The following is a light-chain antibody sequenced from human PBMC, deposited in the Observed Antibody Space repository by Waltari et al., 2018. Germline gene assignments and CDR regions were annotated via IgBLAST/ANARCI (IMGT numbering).Light chain of an antibody. J-gene: IGKJ1*01. Sequence: EIVLTQSPGTLSLSPGERATLACRASQSVGRSLAWYQQKPGQAPRLLIYDASRRATGIPDRFSGIGSGTDFSLTISTLEPEDFAVYYCQHYVRLPATFGQGTKVEI. CDR1: QSVGRS. CDR3: QHYVRLPAT. CDR2: DAS. V-gene: IGKV3-20*01.